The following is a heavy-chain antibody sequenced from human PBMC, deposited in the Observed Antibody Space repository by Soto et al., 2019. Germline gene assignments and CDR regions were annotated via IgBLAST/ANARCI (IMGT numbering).Heavy chain of an antibody. D-gene: IGHD4-17*01. CDR2: ISPNNGNT. CDR1: GYTFTSYG. J-gene: IGHJ4*02. Sequence: ASVKVSCKASGYTFTSYGISWVRQAPGQGLEWMGWISPNNGNTKYAQKLQGRVTMTRDTSISTAYMEVSRLRSDDTAVYYCARSSEVTTALGYWGQGTPVTVSS. V-gene: IGHV1-18*01. CDR3: ARSSEVTTALGY.